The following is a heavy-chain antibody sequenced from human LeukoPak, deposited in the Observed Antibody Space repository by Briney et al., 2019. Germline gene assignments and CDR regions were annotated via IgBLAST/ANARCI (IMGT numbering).Heavy chain of an antibody. CDR1: GGSISSSSYY. CDR3: ARSKINWFDP. V-gene: IGHV4-39*07. J-gene: IGHJ5*02. CDR2: IYYSGST. Sequence: NPSETLSLTCTVSGGSISSSSYYWGWIRQPPGKGLEWIGSIYYSGSTNYNPSLKSRVTISVDTSKNQFSLKLSSVTTADTAVYYCARSKINWFDPWGQGTLVTVSS.